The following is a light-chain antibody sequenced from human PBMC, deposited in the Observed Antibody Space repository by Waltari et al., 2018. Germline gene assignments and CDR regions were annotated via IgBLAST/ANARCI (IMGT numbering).Light chain of an antibody. V-gene: IGLV2-8*01. CDR2: EVT. CDR1: SVDVGAYNF. Sequence: QSALTQPPPASGSPGQSVTIPCPGTSVDVGAYNFVPWYQQHPGKAPRLMIYEVTKRPSGVPDRFSGSKSGNTASLTVSGLQAEDEADYYCSSYARNKGWVFGGGTKLTVL. J-gene: IGLJ3*02. CDR3: SSYARNKGWV.